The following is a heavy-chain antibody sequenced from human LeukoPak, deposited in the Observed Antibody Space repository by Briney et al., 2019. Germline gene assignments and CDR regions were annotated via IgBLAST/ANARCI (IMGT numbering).Heavy chain of an antibody. CDR3: ARDSGSSWYEHAFDI. J-gene: IGHJ3*02. D-gene: IGHD6-13*01. V-gene: IGHV3-20*04. CDR1: GFTFDDYG. Sequence: PGGSLRLSCAASGFTFDDYGMSWVRQAPGKGLEWVSGINWNGGSTGYADSVKGRFTISRDNAKNSLYLQMNSLRAGDTALYYCARDSGSSWYEHAFDIWGQGTMVTVSS. CDR2: INWNGGST.